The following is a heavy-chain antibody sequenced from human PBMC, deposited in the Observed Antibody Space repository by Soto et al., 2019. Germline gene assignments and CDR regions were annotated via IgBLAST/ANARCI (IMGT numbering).Heavy chain of an antibody. V-gene: IGHV1-18*04. D-gene: IGHD6-6*01. CDR2: ISAYNGNT. Sequence: ASVKVSCKASGYTFTIYGISCVLQSPGQGLEWMGWISAYNGNTNYAQKLQGRVTMTTDTSTSTAYMELSSVTAADTAVYYCAREYSSSSANWFDPWGQGTLVTV. J-gene: IGHJ5*02. CDR1: GYTFTIYG. CDR3: AREYSSSSANWFDP.